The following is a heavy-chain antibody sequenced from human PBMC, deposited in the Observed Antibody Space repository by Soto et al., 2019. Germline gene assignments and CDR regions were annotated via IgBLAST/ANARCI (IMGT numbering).Heavy chain of an antibody. CDR1: GFTFSNYA. J-gene: IGHJ4*02. D-gene: IGHD3-22*01. CDR3: TLTYHYDSSGYYHVN. CDR2: ISDSGDST. V-gene: IGHV3-23*01. Sequence: GGSLRLSCAASGFTFSNYAMSWVRQAPGKGLEWVSAISDSGDSTYYADSVKGRFTISRDNSKNTLYLQMNSLRAEDTAVYYCTLTYHYDSSGYYHVNWGQGILVTVSS.